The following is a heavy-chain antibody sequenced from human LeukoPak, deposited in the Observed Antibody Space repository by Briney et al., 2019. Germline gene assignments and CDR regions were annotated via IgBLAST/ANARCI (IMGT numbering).Heavy chain of an antibody. J-gene: IGHJ5*02. CDR1: GFTFSSYW. CDR3: ARDIGYYDSSGYYFRNWFDP. CDR2: IKQDGSEE. D-gene: IGHD3-22*01. Sequence: PGGSLRLSCAASGFTFSSYWMSWVRQAPGKGLEWVANIKQDGSEEYYVDSVKGRFTISRDNAKNSLYLQMNSLRAEDTAVYYCARDIGYYDSSGYYFRNWFDPWGQETLVTVSS. V-gene: IGHV3-7*01.